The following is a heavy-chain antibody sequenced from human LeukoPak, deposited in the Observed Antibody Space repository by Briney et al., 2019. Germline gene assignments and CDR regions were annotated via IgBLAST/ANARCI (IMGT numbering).Heavy chain of an antibody. V-gene: IGHV3-11*04. CDR3: AKEAPHYYDSSGYFDY. Sequence: PGGSLRLSCAASGFTFSDYYMSWIRPAPGKGLEWGSYISSSGSTIYYADSVKGRFTISRDNAKNSLYLQMNSLRAEDTAVYYCAKEAPHYYDSSGYFDYWGQGTLVTVSS. CDR2: ISSSGSTI. CDR1: GFTFSDYY. J-gene: IGHJ4*02. D-gene: IGHD3-22*01.